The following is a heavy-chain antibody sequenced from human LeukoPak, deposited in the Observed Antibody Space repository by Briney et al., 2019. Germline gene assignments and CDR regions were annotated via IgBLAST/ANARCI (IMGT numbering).Heavy chain of an antibody. CDR1: GFTFTSYW. J-gene: IGHJ3*02. CDR2: IKHDGSGR. V-gene: IGHV3-7*05. Sequence: GGSLRLSCAASGFTFTSYWMSWVRQAPGKGLEWVANIKHDGSGRYYVDSAKGRFTISRDDAKNALYLQLNSLRVEDTAVYYCARGPGRVAVPATGSFDIWGQGTMVTVSS. D-gene: IGHD6-19*01. CDR3: ARGPGRVAVPATGSFDI.